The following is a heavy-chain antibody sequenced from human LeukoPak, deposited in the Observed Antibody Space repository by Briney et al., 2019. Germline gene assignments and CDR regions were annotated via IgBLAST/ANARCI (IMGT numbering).Heavy chain of an antibody. CDR2: IIPILGIA. Sequence: GASVKASCKASGGTFSSYTISWVRQAPGQGLEWMRRIIPILGIANYAQKFQGRVTITADKSTSTAYMELSSLRSEDTAVYYCARAPNRILEPGKWFDPWGQGTLVTVSS. CDR3: ARAPNRILEPGKWFDP. D-gene: IGHD3-3*01. J-gene: IGHJ5*02. V-gene: IGHV1-69*02. CDR1: GGTFSSYT.